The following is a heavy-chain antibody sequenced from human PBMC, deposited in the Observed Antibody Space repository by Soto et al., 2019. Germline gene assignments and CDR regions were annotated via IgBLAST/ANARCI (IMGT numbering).Heavy chain of an antibody. J-gene: IGHJ6*02. Sequence: SLRLSCAASGFTFSSYAMHWVRQAPGKGLEWVAVISYDGSNKYYADSVKGRFTISRDNSKNTLYLQMNSLRAEDTAMYYCARVDYDSSGYWIWYYYGMDVWGQGTTVTVSS. V-gene: IGHV3-30-3*01. D-gene: IGHD3-22*01. CDR2: ISYDGSNK. CDR3: ARVDYDSSGYWIWYYYGMDV. CDR1: GFTFSSYA.